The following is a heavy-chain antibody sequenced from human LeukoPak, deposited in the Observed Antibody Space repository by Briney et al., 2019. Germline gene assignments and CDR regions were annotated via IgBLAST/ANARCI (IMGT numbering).Heavy chain of an antibody. J-gene: IGHJ4*02. CDR3: ARSGAVAGHFDY. D-gene: IGHD6-19*01. CDR2: ISSSNSYI. CDR1: GFTFSSHS. Sequence: PGGSLRLSCAASGFTFSSHSMNWVRQAPGKGLEGVSSISSSNSYIYYADSVKGRFTISRDNAKNSLYLQMNSLRAEDTAVYYCARSGAVAGHFDYWGQGTLVTVSS. V-gene: IGHV3-21*01.